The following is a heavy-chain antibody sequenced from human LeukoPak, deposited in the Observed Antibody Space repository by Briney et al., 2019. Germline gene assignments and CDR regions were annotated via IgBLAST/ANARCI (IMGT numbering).Heavy chain of an antibody. J-gene: IGHJ4*02. D-gene: IGHD6-19*01. CDR2: IKQDGSEK. CDR3: ARAVAGFNRVHNFDY. CDR1: GFTFSTYW. Sequence: QPGGSLRLSCAASGFTFSTYWMSWVRQAPGKGLEWVANIKQDGSEKYYVDSVEGRFTISRDNAKNSLYLQMNSLRAEDTAVYYCARAVAGFNRVHNFDYWGQGTLVTVSS. V-gene: IGHV3-7*01.